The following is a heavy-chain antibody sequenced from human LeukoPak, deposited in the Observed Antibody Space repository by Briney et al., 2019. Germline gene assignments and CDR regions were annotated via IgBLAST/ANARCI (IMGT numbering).Heavy chain of an antibody. CDR2: INPSGGST. J-gene: IGHJ5*02. CDR3: ARGAVTATTYNWFDP. CDR1: GYTFTTYD. V-gene: IGHV1-46*01. Sequence: GASVKVSCKASGYTFTTYDINWVRQAPGQGLEWMGIINPSGGSTSYAQKFQGRVTMTRDTSTSTVYMELSSLRSEDTAVYYCARGAVTATTYNWFDPWGQGTLVTVSS. D-gene: IGHD2-21*02.